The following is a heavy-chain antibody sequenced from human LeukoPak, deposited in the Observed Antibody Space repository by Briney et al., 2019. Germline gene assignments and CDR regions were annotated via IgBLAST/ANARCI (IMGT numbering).Heavy chain of an antibody. D-gene: IGHD2-2*01. CDR2: IYYSGNT. V-gene: IGHV4-31*03. CDR3: ARLVEYQLPFDY. Sequence: SQTLSLTCTVSGGSISSGGYYWSWIRQHPGKGLEWIGYIYYSGNTFYNPSLKSRVTISRDTSKNQFSLKLSSVTAADTAVYYCARLVEYQLPFDYWGQGTLVTVSS. J-gene: IGHJ4*02. CDR1: GGSISSGGYY.